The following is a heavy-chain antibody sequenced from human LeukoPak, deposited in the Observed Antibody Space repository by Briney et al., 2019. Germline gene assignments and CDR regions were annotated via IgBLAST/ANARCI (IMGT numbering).Heavy chain of an antibody. CDR1: GYSISSGYY. CDR3: ARRDIVATIST. V-gene: IGHV4-38-2*02. CDR2: IYHSGST. D-gene: IGHD5-12*01. J-gene: IGHJ4*02. Sequence: ASETLSLTCTVSGYSISSGYYWGWIRQPPGKGLEWIGSIYHSGSTYYNPSLKSRVTISVDTSKNQFSLKLASVTAADTAVYYCARRDIVATISTWGQGTLVTVSS.